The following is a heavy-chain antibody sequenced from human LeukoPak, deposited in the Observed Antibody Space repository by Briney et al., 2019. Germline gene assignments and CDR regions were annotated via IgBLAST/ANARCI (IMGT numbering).Heavy chain of an antibody. CDR3: ARDLDSSGYYHVVDS. V-gene: IGHV3-23*01. CDR1: GFTFSSYA. CDR2: ISTSGRT. J-gene: IGHJ4*02. Sequence: PGGSLRLSCADSGFTFSSYAMSWVRQAPAKGLEWVSLISTSGRTHYADSVQGRFTIPRDNSKNTLSLHMNSLRAEDTAVYYCARDLDSSGYYHVVDSWGQGALVTVSS. D-gene: IGHD3-22*01.